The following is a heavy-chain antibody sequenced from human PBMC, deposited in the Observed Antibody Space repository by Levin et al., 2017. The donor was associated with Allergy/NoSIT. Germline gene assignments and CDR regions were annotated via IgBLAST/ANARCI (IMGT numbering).Heavy chain of an antibody. Sequence: SETLSLTCTVSGGSISSGSFHWSWIRQHPGKGLEWIGNIFHSGNTYYNPSLKSRVTISVDTSTNQFYLKLSSVTAADTAAYYCARDNIAGFGMDVWGQGTTVTVSS. J-gene: IGHJ6*02. V-gene: IGHV4-31*03. CDR3: ARDNIAGFGMDV. CDR2: IFHSGNT. CDR1: GGSISSGSFH. D-gene: IGHD6-13*01.